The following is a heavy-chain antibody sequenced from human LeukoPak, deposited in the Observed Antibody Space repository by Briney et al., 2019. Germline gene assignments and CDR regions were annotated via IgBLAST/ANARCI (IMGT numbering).Heavy chain of an antibody. J-gene: IGHJ6*02. V-gene: IGHV3-23*01. CDR3: ARDSSTSNYYFGMDV. CDR1: GFTFSNYA. D-gene: IGHD6-19*01. Sequence: GGSLRPSCAASGFTFSNYAINWVRQAPGTGLAWVSRIRGGGDSTYYADSVKGRFTISRDNSKNTLYLQMNSLRADDTAVYYCARDSSTSNYYFGMDVWGQGTTVTVSS. CDR2: IRGGGDST.